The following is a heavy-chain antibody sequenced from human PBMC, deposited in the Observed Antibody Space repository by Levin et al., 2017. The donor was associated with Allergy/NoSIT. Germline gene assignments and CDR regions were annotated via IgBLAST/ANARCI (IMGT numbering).Heavy chain of an antibody. CDR2: IYYSGST. J-gene: IGHJ4*02. CDR3: ARRHSSGYNFDY. V-gene: IGHV4-39*01. CDR1: GGSISSSSYY. D-gene: IGHD3-22*01. Sequence: SETLSLTCTVSGGSISSSSYYWGWIRQPPGKGLEWIGSIYYSGSTYYNPSLKSRGTISVDTSKNQFSLKLSSVTAADTAGYYCARRHSSGYNFDYWGQGTLVTVSS.